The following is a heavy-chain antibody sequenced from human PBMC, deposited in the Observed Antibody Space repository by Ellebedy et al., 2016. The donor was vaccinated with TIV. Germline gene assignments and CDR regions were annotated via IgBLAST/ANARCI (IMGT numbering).Heavy chain of an antibody. Sequence: GGSLRLXCAASGFTFSTYSMNWVRQAPGKGLEWISYISSSSNTIYYADSVKGRFTISRDNAKNSLYLQMNSLRAEDTAVYYCARRSSPDYNIDYWGQGTLVTVSS. V-gene: IGHV3-48*01. CDR2: ISSSSNTI. CDR3: ARRSSPDYNIDY. J-gene: IGHJ4*02. CDR1: GFTFSTYS. D-gene: IGHD3-10*01.